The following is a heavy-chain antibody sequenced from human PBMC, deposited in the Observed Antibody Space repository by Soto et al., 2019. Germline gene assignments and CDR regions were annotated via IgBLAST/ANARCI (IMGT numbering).Heavy chain of an antibody. CDR1: GFTFEDYT. V-gene: IGHV3-43*01. Sequence: VHLVESGGGVVEPGGSLRLSCAASGFTFEDYTMHWVRQGPGKGPEWISLISWDGGITDYSDSVKGRFISSRDNSKNSLYLQMNSLTSDDVALYFCARDSYDILTGQKRYFDFWGQGTLVTVSS. CDR2: ISWDGGIT. D-gene: IGHD3-9*01. CDR3: ARDSYDILTGQKRYFDF. J-gene: IGHJ4*02.